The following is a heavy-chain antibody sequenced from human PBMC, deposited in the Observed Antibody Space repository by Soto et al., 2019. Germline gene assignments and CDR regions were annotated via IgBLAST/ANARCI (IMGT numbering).Heavy chain of an antibody. CDR2: IIPIGGTA. V-gene: IGHV1-69*12. CDR1: GGTFSSYA. Sequence: QVQLVQSGAEVKKPGSSVKVSCKASGGTFSSYAISWERQAPGQGLEWMGGIIPIGGTANYAQKFQGRVTITADESTSTAYMALGSLTSEHTAVYYCARDLLGFGYTYADVWGQGTTVTVSS. D-gene: IGHD3-10*01. CDR3: ARDLLGFGYTYADV. J-gene: IGHJ6*02.